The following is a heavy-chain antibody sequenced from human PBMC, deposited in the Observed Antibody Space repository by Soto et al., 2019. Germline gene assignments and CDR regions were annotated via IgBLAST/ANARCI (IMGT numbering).Heavy chain of an antibody. Sequence: QVQLQESGPGLVKSSETLSLTCAVSGDSITTRSWSWIRQSPWKGLEWIGSIHYSEVTNYNPSLKSRVTISVDASKQHFSLRLNSVTAADTAVYYCARALRPVHFDYWGQGSLVTVSS. CDR2: IHYSEVT. J-gene: IGHJ4*02. CDR3: ARALRPVHFDY. D-gene: IGHD3-10*01. V-gene: IGHV4-59*12. CDR1: GDSITTRS.